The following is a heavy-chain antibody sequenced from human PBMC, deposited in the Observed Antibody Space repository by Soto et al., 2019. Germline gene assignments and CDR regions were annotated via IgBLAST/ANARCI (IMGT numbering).Heavy chain of an antibody. Sequence: GESLKISCEGSGYSFRNYWIGWVRQVPGTGLEWVGIIYPGDSDTIYNPSFQGHVIIPADKSINTAYLQWNSLRPDDTAVYYCATGANFYYDTSRYWGQGTLVTVSS. CDR1: GYSFRNYW. CDR2: IYPGDSDT. CDR3: ATGANFYYDTSRY. V-gene: IGHV5-51*01. D-gene: IGHD3-22*01. J-gene: IGHJ4*02.